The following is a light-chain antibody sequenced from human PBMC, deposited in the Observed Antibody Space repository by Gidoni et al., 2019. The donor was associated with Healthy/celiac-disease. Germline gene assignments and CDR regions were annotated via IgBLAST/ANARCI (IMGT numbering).Light chain of an antibody. J-gene: IGKJ1*01. CDR1: QSVCSSY. CDR3: QQYGSSLWT. V-gene: IGKV3-20*01. Sequence: EIVLTQSPGTLSLSPGERATLSCRASQSVCSSYLAWYQQKPGQAPRLLIFGASSRATGIPDRFSGSGSGTDFTLTISRLEPEDFSGYYCQQYGSSLWTFXQXTKVEIK. CDR2: GAS.